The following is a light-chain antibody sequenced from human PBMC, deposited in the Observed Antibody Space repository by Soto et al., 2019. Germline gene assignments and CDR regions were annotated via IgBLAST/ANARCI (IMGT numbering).Light chain of an antibody. CDR3: QQYYSFPRT. V-gene: IGKV1-39*01. J-gene: IGKJ2*01. CDR1: QSIGTN. Sequence: DIQMTQSPSSLSASVGDRVTITCRASQSIGTNLNWYHQKPGKAPNLLIYDASSLQSGVPSRFGGSGSGTDFTLTISSLQPEDFATYFCQQYYSFPRTFGQGTKVDIK. CDR2: DAS.